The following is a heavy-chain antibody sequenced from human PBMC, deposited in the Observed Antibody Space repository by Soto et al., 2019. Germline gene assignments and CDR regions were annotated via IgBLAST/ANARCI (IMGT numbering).Heavy chain of an antibody. Sequence: PSETLSLTCTVSGGSTSSSSYYWGWIRQPPGKGLEWIGSIYYSGSTYYNPSLKSRVTISVDTSKNQFSLKLSSVTAADTAVYYCARESLYYDFWSGYYTGMDWFDPWGQGTLVTVSS. D-gene: IGHD3-3*01. CDR2: IYYSGST. J-gene: IGHJ5*02. CDR3: ARESLYYDFWSGYYTGMDWFDP. CDR1: GGSTSSSSYY. V-gene: IGHV4-39*01.